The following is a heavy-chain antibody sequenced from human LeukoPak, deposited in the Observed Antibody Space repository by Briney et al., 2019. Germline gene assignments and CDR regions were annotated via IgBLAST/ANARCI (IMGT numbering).Heavy chain of an antibody. Sequence: PSETLSLTCTVSGGSISSYYWSWIRQPPGKGLEWIGYIYHSGSTYYNPSLKSRVTISVDRSKNQFSLKLSSVTAADTAVYYCARVLPVYYGMDVWGQGTTVTVSS. D-gene: IGHD3-3*01. CDR1: GGSISSYY. V-gene: IGHV4-59*12. CDR2: IYHSGST. J-gene: IGHJ6*02. CDR3: ARVLPVYYGMDV.